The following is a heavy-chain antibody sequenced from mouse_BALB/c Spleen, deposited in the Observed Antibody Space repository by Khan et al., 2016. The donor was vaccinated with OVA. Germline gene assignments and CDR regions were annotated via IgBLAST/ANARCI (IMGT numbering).Heavy chain of an antibody. J-gene: IGHJ3*01. CDR1: GDSITSGY. CDR3: ARSTYRYAFAY. D-gene: IGHD2-14*01. V-gene: IGHV3-8*02. CDR2: MIYSGDT. Sequence: VQLQQSGPSLVKPSQTLSLTCSVTGDSITSGYWTWIRKFPGNKLEYMGYMIYSGDTYYNPSLKSRISITRHTSKKQYYLQLNSVTTEDTSTYYCARSTYRYAFAYWGQGTLVTVSA.